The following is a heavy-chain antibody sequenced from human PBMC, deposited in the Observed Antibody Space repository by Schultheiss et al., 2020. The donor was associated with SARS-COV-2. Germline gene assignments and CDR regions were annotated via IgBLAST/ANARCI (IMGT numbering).Heavy chain of an antibody. V-gene: IGHV1-2*02. Sequence: GESLKISCKASGYTFTGYYMHWVRQAPGQGLEWMGWINPNSGGTNYAQKFQGRVTMTRDTSISTVYMELTRLRSDDTALYYCAGPGHSRAFCSGGSCYSGWFDPWGQGTLVTVSS. CDR2: INPNSGGT. CDR1: GYTFTGYY. D-gene: IGHD2-15*01. J-gene: IGHJ5*02. CDR3: AGPGHSRAFCSGGSCYSGWFDP.